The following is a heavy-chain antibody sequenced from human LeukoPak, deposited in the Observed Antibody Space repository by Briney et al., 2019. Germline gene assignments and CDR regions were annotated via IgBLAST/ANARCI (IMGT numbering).Heavy chain of an antibody. D-gene: IGHD3-3*01. CDR1: GGSFSGYY. J-gene: IGHJ4*02. Sequence: SETLSLTCAVYGGSFSGYYWSWIRQPPGKGLEWIGEINHSGSTNYNPSLKSRVTISVHTSKNQFSLKLSSVTAADTAVYYCARVGYDFWSGYYLDYWGQGTLVTVSS. CDR2: INHSGST. CDR3: ARVGYDFWSGYYLDY. V-gene: IGHV4-34*01.